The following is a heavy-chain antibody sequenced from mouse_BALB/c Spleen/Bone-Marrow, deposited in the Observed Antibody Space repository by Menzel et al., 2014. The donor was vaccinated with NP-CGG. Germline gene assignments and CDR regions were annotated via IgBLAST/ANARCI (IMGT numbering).Heavy chain of an antibody. V-gene: IGHV5-6*01. J-gene: IGHJ1*01. Sequence: EVQGVESGGDLVKPGGSLKLSCAASGFTFSSYGMSWVRQTPDKRLEWVATISSGGSHTYYPDSAKGRFTISRDNAKNTLYLQMSSLKYEDTAIYYCARRGYDNSYWYFGVWGAGTTVTVSS. CDR3: ARRGYDNSYWYFGV. CDR1: GFTFSSYG. CDR2: ISSGGSHT. D-gene: IGHD2-10*02.